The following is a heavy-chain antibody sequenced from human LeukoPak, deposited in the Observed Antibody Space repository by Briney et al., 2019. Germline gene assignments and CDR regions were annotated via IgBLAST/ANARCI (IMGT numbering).Heavy chain of an antibody. CDR1: GYTFSSYA. CDR3: ARDSSEFRSLIPH. Sequence: ASVKVSCKASGYTFSSYAIHWVRQAPGQRLEWMGWINAGNGNTKYSQKFQGRVTITADESTSTAYMELRSLRSEDTAVYYCARDSSEFRSLIPHWGQGTLVTVSS. J-gene: IGHJ1*01. CDR2: INAGNGNT. D-gene: IGHD2-21*01. V-gene: IGHV1-3*01.